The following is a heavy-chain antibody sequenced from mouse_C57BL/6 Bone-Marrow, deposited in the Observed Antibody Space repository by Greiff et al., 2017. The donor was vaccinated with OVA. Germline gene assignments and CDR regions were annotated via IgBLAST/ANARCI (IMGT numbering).Heavy chain of an antibody. CDR3: ARDYGNPAWFAY. V-gene: IGHV5-12*01. D-gene: IGHD2-1*01. CDR2: ISNGGGST. Sequence: EVQLQESGGGLVQPGGSLKLSCAASGFTFSDYYMYWVRQTPEKRLEWVAYISNGGGSTYYPDTVKGRFTISSDNAKNTLNLQMSRLKSEDTAMYYCARDYGNPAWFAYWGQGTLVTVSA. CDR1: GFTFSDYY. J-gene: IGHJ3*01.